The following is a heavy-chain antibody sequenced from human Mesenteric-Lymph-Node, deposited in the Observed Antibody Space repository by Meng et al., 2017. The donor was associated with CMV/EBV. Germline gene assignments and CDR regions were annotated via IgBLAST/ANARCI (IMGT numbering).Heavy chain of an antibody. J-gene: IGHJ2*01. Sequence: MHWVRPAPGNWLEWLPVLPYDGSNEFYAESVMGRFTISRDNSKNTMYLQMNSLRAEDTAMYYCAKDFNYCSGTSCPLYWYFDLWGRGTLVTVSS. V-gene: IGHV3-30*18. D-gene: IGHD2-2*01. CDR3: AKDFNYCSGTSCPLYWYFDL. CDR2: LPYDGSNE.